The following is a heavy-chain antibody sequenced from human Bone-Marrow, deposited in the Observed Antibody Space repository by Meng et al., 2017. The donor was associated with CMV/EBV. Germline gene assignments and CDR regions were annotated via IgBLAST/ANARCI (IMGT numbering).Heavy chain of an antibody. CDR2: ISSSSSTI. V-gene: IGHV3-48*01. CDR1: GFTFSSYS. Sequence: GESLKISCAASGFTFSSYSMNWVRQAPGKGLEWVSYISSSSSTIYYADSVKGRFTISRDNSKNTLYLQMNSLRAEDTAVYYCASSYSNYGYYYYGMDVWGQGTTVTVSS. J-gene: IGHJ6*02. CDR3: ASSYSNYGYYYYGMDV. D-gene: IGHD4-11*01.